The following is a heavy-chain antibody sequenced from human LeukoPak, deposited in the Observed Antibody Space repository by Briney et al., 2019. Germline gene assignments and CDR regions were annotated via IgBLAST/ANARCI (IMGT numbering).Heavy chain of an antibody. D-gene: IGHD2-2*02. CDR1: GYTFTGYY. CDR2: INPNSGGT. Sequence: ASVKVSCKASGYTFTGYYMHWVRPAPGQGLEWMGWINPNSGGTNYAQKFQGRVTMTRDTSISTAYMELSRLRSDDTAVYYCARVYCSSTSCYSPNYYYYGIDVWGQGTTVTVSS. V-gene: IGHV1-2*02. J-gene: IGHJ6*02. CDR3: ARVYCSSTSCYSPNYYYYGIDV.